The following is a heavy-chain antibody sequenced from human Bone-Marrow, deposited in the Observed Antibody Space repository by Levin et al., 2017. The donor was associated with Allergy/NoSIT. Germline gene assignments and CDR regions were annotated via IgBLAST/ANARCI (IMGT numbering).Heavy chain of an antibody. CDR1: GDSLSRSLYY. V-gene: IGHV4-39*07. CDR2: IYYIGTT. D-gene: IGHD2/OR15-2a*01. CDR3: DSVIIWNQYYLDV. J-gene: IGHJ6*02. Sequence: SSQTLSLTCSVSGDSLSRSLYYWVWIRQPPGKGLEWIGSIYYIGTTYYNPSLKSRVTILVDTSKNQFSLKLNSVTAADTAVYYCDSVIIWNQYYLDVWGQGTTVTVSS.